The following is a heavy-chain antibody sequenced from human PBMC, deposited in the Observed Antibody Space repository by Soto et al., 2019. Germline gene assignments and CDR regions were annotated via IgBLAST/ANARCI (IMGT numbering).Heavy chain of an antibody. V-gene: IGHV3-23*01. CDR2: ISGGGGST. CDR3: AKGPTGATTRVDY. Sequence: GGSLRLSCAASGFIFRSYAMNWVRQVPGKGPEWVSVISGGGGSTNYADSVKGRFTISRDNSKDTLFLQMNSLRAEDTAVYYCAKGPTGATTRVDYWGQGTLVTVSS. J-gene: IGHJ4*02. D-gene: IGHD1-1*01. CDR1: GFIFRSYA.